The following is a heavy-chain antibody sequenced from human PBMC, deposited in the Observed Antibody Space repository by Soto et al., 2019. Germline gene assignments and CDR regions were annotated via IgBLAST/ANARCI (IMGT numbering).Heavy chain of an antibody. CDR3: ARDPYYYDSGDKGGFDP. CDR1: GGSLSSTHW. CDR2: IYHTGTT. J-gene: IGHJ5*02. D-gene: IGHD3-10*01. V-gene: IGHV4-4*02. Sequence: QVQLQESGPGLVKPSGTLSLTCAVSGGSLSSTHWWSWVRQPPRKGLEWIGEIYHTGTTNYHPSLQSCVTISVVKSNNQFSLNLSSVTAADTAVYYCARDPYYYDSGDKGGFDPWGQGNLVTVSS.